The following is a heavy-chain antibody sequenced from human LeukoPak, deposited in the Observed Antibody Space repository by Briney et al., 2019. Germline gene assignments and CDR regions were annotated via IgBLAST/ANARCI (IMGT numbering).Heavy chain of an antibody. D-gene: IGHD4-17*01. CDR2: TWSDGNNK. CDR3: TRGWHTVQDY. V-gene: IGHV3-33*01. CDR1: GFTFSSCV. J-gene: IGHJ4*02. Sequence: GGSLRLSCAASGFTFSSCVMHWVRQAPGKGLEWVAATWSDGNNKYYADSVKGRFTISRDNSKDTLYLQMSSLRAEDSAVYYCTRGWHTVQDYWGQGTLVTASS.